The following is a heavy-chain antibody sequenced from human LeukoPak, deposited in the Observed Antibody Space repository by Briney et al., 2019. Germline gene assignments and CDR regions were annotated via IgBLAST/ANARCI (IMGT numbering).Heavy chain of an antibody. J-gene: IGHJ3*02. CDR1: GFTFSSYD. V-gene: IGHV3-13*01. CDR3: ARGLYDSSGYNAFDI. D-gene: IGHD3-22*01. CDR2: IGTAGDT. Sequence: GGSLRLSCAASGFTFSSYDMHWVRQATGKGLEWVSAIGTAGDTYYPGSVKGRFTISRENAKNYLYLQMNSLRAGDTAVYYCARGLYDSSGYNAFDIWGQGTMVTVSS.